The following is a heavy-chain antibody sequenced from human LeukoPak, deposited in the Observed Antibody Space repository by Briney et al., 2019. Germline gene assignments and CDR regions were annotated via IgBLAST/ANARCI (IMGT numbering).Heavy chain of an antibody. J-gene: IGHJ4*02. CDR1: GFTFSSYW. V-gene: IGHV3-74*01. Sequence: GGSLRLSCAASGFTFSSYWMHWVRQAPGKGLVWVSRINSDGSSTSYADSVKGRFTISRDNAKNTLYLQMNSLRAEDTAVYYCARMDLWFGELLPAGFDYWGQGTLVTVSS. D-gene: IGHD3-10*01. CDR3: ARMDLWFGELLPAGFDY. CDR2: INSDGSST.